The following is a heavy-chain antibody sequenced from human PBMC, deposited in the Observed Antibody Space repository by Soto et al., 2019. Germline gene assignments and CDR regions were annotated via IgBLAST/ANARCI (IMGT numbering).Heavy chain of an antibody. J-gene: IGHJ3*02. CDR3: ARDSLRAVAGTGGRDI. Sequence: QVQLVQSGAEVKKPGASVKVSCKASGYTFTSYGISWVRQAPGQGLEWMGWISAYNGNTNYAQKLQGRVTMTTDTSTSTAYMEVRSLRSDDTAVYYCARDSLRAVAGTGGRDIWGQGTMVTVSS. CDR2: ISAYNGNT. V-gene: IGHV1-18*01. D-gene: IGHD6-19*01. CDR1: GYTFTSYG.